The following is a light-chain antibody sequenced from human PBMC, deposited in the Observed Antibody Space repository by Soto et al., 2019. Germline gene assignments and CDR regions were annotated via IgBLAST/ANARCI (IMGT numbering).Light chain of an antibody. CDR3: QQYNSYSLT. CDR2: KAS. CDR1: QSISSW. Sequence: DIQMTQSPSTLSASVGDRVTITCRASQSISSWLAWYRQKPGKAPKLLIYKASSLESGVPSRFSGSGSGTEFTLTISSLQPDDFATYYCQQYNSYSLTFGGGTKVDIK. V-gene: IGKV1-5*03. J-gene: IGKJ4*01.